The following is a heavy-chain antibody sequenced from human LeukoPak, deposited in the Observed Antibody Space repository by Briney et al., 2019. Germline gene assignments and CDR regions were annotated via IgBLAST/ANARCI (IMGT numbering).Heavy chain of an antibody. J-gene: IGHJ4*02. CDR1: GYSFTSYW. D-gene: IGHD1-26*01. CDR3: ARRRDLYSGSYYTFDY. CDR2: IYPGDSDA. Sequence: AGESLKISCKGSGYSFTSYWIGWVRQMPGKGLEWMGIIYPGDSDARYSPSYQGQVTISADKSISTAYLQWSSLKASDTAMYYCARRRDLYSGSYYTFDYWGQGTLVTVSS. V-gene: IGHV5-51*01.